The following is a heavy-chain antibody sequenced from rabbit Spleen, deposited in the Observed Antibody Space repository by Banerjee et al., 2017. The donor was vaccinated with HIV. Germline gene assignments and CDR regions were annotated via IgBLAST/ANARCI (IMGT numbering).Heavy chain of an antibody. D-gene: IGHD7-1*01. CDR2: IDPIFGST. V-gene: IGHV1S47*01. J-gene: IGHJ4*01. CDR3: VRDQAGYAGYGPWYFNL. Sequence: QEQLVESGGGLVQPGGSLKLSCKASGFDFSSYGVSWVRQAPGKGLEWIGYIDPIFGSTYYASWVNGRFTISRHNAQNTLYLRLNSLTAADTATYFCVRDQAGYAGYGPWYFNLWGQGTLVTVS. CDR1: GFDFSSYG.